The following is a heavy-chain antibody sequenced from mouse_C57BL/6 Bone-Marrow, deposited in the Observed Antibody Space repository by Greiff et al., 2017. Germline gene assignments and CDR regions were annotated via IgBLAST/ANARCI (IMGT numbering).Heavy chain of an antibody. J-gene: IGHJ2*01. D-gene: IGHD1-1*01. Sequence: QVQLQQPGAELVKPGASVKLSCKASGYTFTSYWMHWVKQRPGQGLEWIGMIHPNSGSTNYNEKFKSKATLTVDKSSSTAYMQLSSLTSEDSAVYYCGGSFCATVDYWGQGTALTVSS. CDR1: GYTFTSYW. CDR3: GGSFCATVDY. CDR2: IHPNSGST. V-gene: IGHV1-64*01.